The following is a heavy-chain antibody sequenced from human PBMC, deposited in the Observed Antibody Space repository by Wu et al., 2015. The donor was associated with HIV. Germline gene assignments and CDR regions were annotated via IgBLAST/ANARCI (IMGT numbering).Heavy chain of an antibody. V-gene: IGHV1-2*02. J-gene: IGHJ3*01. Sequence: QVQLVQSGAEVKKPGSSIKVSCKTSGIPFAASYIHWVRQAPGQGLEWMGWISPNTGGTVYAHKFQGRVTWTADRSISTAYMEMTSLGSDDSAVYYCAKGRSDVDPHEALDLWGQGTMVTVSS. CDR3: AKGRSDVDPHEALDL. CDR2: ISPNTGGT. CDR1: GIPFAASY. D-gene: IGHD3-16*01.